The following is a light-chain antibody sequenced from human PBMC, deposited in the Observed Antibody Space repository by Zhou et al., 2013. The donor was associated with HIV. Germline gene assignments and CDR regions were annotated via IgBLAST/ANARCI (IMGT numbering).Light chain of an antibody. CDR2: EVS. Sequence: DVVMTQSPLSLSVTLGQPASISCKSSQSLLHSDGKTYLYWYLQKPGQSPQLLIYEVSSRFSGVPDRFSGSGSGTDFTLKISRVEADDVGVYHCMQATTKLLPTFGQGTRLEIK. CDR1: QSLLHSDGKTY. J-gene: IGKJ5*01. CDR3: MQATTKLLPT. V-gene: IGKV2-29*03.